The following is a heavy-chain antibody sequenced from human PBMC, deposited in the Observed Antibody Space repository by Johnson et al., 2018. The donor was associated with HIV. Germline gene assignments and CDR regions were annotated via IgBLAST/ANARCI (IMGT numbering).Heavy chain of an antibody. CDR2: ISYDGSDK. Sequence: QVQLVESGGGVVQPGRSLRLSCAVSGFTFSSYAMHWVRQAPAKGLEWVAVISYDGSDKYYADSVKGRFTISRDSSKNTLYLQMNSLRAEDTAVYYCARNGLIPAAKGVAFDIWGQGTMVTVSS. V-gene: IGHV3-30*04. J-gene: IGHJ3*02. CDR3: ARNGLIPAAKGVAFDI. D-gene: IGHD2-2*01. CDR1: GFTFSSYA.